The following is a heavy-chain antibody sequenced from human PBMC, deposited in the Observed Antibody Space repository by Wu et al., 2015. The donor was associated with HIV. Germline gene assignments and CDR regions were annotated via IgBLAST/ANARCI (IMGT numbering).Heavy chain of an antibody. J-gene: IGHJ6*02. CDR1: GGTFSSYG. CDR3: ARDRTEYSYGYSTPQYGMDV. V-gene: IGHV1-69*15. CDR2: IIPIFGTA. D-gene: IGHD5-18*01. Sequence: QVQLVQSGAEVKKPGSSVKVSCKTSGGTFSSYGVSWVRQAPGQGLEWMGRIIPIFGTANYAQKFQGRVTITADESTSTAYMELSSLRSEDTAVYYCARDRTEYSYGYSTPQYGMDVWGQGTTVTVSS.